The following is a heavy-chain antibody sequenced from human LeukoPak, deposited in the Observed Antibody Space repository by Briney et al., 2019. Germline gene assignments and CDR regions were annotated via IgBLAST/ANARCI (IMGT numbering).Heavy chain of an antibody. D-gene: IGHD1-1*01. CDR3: GGAGSHVPIDY. CDR2: IKSKTDGGTT. CDR1: GFTFSNAW. V-gene: IGHV3-15*01. Sequence: PGGSLRLSCAASGFTFSNAWMSWVRQAPGKGLEWVGRIKSKTDGGTTDYAAPVKGRFTISRDDSKNTLYLQMNSLKTEDTAVYYCGGAGSHVPIDYWGQGTLVTVSS. J-gene: IGHJ4*02.